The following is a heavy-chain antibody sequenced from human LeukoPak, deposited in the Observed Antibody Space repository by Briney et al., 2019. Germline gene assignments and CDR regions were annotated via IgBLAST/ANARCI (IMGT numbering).Heavy chain of an antibody. J-gene: IGHJ4*02. CDR2: MRASGGSA. D-gene: IGHD2-15*01. V-gene: IGHV1-46*01. CDR3: ARELPYSYYFDY. CDR1: GYTFTSYH. Sequence: RRASVKVSCKTSGYTFTSYHIHWVRQAPGQGLEWMGIMRASGGSASYAQQFQGRVTMTRDTSTSTVYMELSSLRSEDTAVYYCARELPYSYYFDYWGQGTLVTVSS.